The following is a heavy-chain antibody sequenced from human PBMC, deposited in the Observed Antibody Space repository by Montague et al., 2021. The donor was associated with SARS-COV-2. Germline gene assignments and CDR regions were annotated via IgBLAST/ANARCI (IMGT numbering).Heavy chain of an antibody. CDR2: ICYSGST. Sequence: SETLSLTCTVSSASISSYYWNWIRKSPGQGLEWIGYICYSGSTKYNPSLKSRGTISVDTSKSQMSLRLNTVTAADTAVDYCAGDRGLFLHFDLWGRGTLVTVSS. CDR3: AGDRGLFLHFDL. V-gene: IGHV4-59*01. D-gene: IGHD5-12*01. J-gene: IGHJ2*01. CDR1: SASISSYY.